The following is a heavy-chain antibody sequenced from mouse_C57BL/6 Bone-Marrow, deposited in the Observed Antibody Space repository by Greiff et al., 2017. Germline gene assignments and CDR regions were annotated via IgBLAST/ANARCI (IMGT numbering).Heavy chain of an antibody. CDR2: IYPRSGNT. J-gene: IGHJ4*01. CDR3: ARRRWFFRDYAMDY. V-gene: IGHV1-81*01. Sequence: VQGVESGAELARPGASVKLSCKASGYTFTSYGISWVKQRTGQGLEWIGEIYPRSGNTYYNEKFKGKATLTADKSSSTAYMELRSLTSEDSAVYFCARRRWFFRDYAMDYWGQGTSVTVSS. CDR1: GYTFTSYG. D-gene: IGHD2-3*01.